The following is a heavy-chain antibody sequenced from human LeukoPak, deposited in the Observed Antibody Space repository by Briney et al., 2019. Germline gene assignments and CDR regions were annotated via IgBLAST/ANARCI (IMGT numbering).Heavy chain of an antibody. D-gene: IGHD6-25*01. CDR1: GGSFSGFY. J-gene: IGHJ5*02. Sequence: SETLSLTCAVYGGSFSGFYWSWIRHVPGKGLEWIGEINYTGSTSYNPSLKSRVTISVDTSQNQFFLLLTSVTAADTAVYYCARVAGYLPTRWFDPWGQGTHVTVSS. CDR3: ARVAGYLPTRWFDP. V-gene: IGHV4-34*01. CDR2: INYTGST.